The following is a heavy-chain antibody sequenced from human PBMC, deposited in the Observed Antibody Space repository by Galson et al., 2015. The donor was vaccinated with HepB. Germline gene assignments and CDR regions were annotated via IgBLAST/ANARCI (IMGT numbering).Heavy chain of an antibody. CDR2: IIPVVGTA. CDR1: GGTFSSSA. Sequence: SVKVSCKASGGTFSSSAISWVRQAPGQGLEWMGGIIPVVGTANYAQKFQDRVTITADESTSTAYMELSSLRFEDTAVYYCARENCGNDCYFYWYFDLWGRGTLVTVSS. V-gene: IGHV1-69*13. CDR3: ARENCGNDCYFYWYFDL. J-gene: IGHJ2*01. D-gene: IGHD2-21*02.